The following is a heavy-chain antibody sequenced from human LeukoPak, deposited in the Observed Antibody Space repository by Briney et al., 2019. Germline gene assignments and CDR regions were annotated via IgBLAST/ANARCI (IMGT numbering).Heavy chain of an antibody. D-gene: IGHD3-16*01. J-gene: IGHJ4*02. Sequence: SETLSLTCTVSGASTGSRTYYWDWFRQPPGKGLEWIGNIYYGGSTHYNPSLKSRVTISVDTSKNQFSLKLNSVTAADTAVYYCARLNGGYWGQGTLVTVSS. V-gene: IGHV4-39*01. CDR2: IYYGGST. CDR1: GASTGSRTYY. CDR3: ARLNGGY.